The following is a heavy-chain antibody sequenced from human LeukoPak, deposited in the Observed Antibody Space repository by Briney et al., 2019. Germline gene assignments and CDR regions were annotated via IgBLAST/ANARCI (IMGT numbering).Heavy chain of an antibody. V-gene: IGHV3-7*01. J-gene: IGHJ4*02. CDR2: IKQDGSEK. CDR1: GFTFSSYW. CDR3: ARDLKWIQLWSTYFDY. D-gene: IGHD5-18*01. Sequence: GGSLRLSCAASGFTFSSYWMSWVRQAPGKGLEWVANIKQDGSEKYYVDSVKGRFTISRDNAKNSLYLQMNSLRAEDTAVYYCARDLKWIQLWSTYFDYWGQGTLVTVSS.